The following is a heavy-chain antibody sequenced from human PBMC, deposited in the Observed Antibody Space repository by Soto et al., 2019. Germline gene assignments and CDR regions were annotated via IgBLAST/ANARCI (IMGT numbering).Heavy chain of an antibody. J-gene: IGHJ4*02. CDR2: IYRSGQT. CDR3: ARIYGSGVVDF. D-gene: IGHD3-10*01. V-gene: IGHV3-53*01. CDR1: GLRLSTNY. Sequence: VPLVESGGGLIQAGGSRRLSCRVSGLRLSTNYMAWVRQVPGKGLEWASVIYRSGQTYYPDSVQGRFTISRDNSNNTVYLQMSSLRVEDTGVYSCARIYGSGVVDFWGQGSLITVSS.